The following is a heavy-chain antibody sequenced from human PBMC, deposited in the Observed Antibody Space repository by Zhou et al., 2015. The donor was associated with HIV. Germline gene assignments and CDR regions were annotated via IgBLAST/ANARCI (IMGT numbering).Heavy chain of an antibody. CDR1: GGTFSSYA. CDR2: IIPIFGTA. D-gene: IGHD5-24*01. J-gene: IGHJ4*02. V-gene: IGHV1-69*01. CDR3: ARGGMATFLSRGGYFDY. Sequence: QVQLVQSGAEVKKPGSSVKVSCKASGGTFSSYAISWVRQAPGQGLEWMGGIIPIFGTANYAQKFQGRVTITADESTSTAYMELSSLRSEDTAVYYCARGGMATFLSRGGYFDYWGQGTLVTVSS.